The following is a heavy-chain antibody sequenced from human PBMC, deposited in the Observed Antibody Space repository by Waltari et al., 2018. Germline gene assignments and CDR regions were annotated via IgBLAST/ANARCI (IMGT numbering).Heavy chain of an antibody. D-gene: IGHD2-2*01. CDR1: GLSLSAHW. CDR2: IKWDGSAT. J-gene: IGHJ5*02. Sequence: EAQLMESGGGLVQPGGALRLSCGASGLSLSAHWMTWARRAPGKGREWVANIKWDGSATYYAESLSGRFIISRDNAKNSLFLQLTSPTADDTATYYCARGSAGYVRVWDLWGQGTFVTVSS. CDR3: ARGSAGYVRVWDL. V-gene: IGHV3-7*03.